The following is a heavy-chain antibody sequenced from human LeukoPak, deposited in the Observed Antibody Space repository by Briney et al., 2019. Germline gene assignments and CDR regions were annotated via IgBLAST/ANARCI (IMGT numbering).Heavy chain of an antibody. CDR1: GFTFSSYS. V-gene: IGHV3-21*01. CDR2: ISSSSSYR. J-gene: IGHJ6*02. CDR3: AGEAQYNIGWYDYYYGMDV. D-gene: IGHD6-19*01. Sequence: GGSLRLSCVASGFTFSSYSLTWVRQAPGKGLEWVSSISSSSSYRYYADSLKGRFTISRDNAKNSLYLQMNTLRAEDTAVYYCAGEAQYNIGWYDYYYGMDVWGQGTTVTVSS.